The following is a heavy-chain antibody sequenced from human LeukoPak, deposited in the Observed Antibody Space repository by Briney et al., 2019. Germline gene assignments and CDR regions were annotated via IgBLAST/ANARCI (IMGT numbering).Heavy chain of an antibody. V-gene: IGHV3-23*01. Sequence: GASERLSCAPSGFTFSSYAMSWVRQARGKGREWVSAISGSGGSTYYADSVKGRFTISRDNSKNTLYLQMNSLRAEDTAVYYCAKGSTEFFPDYWGQGTLVTVSS. CDR3: AKGSTEFFPDY. CDR1: GFTFSSYA. CDR2: ISGSGGST. D-gene: IGHD1-26*01. J-gene: IGHJ4*02.